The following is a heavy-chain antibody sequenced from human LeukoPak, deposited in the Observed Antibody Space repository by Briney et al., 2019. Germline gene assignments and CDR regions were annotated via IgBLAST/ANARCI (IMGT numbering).Heavy chain of an antibody. D-gene: IGHD3-10*01. CDR1: GDSISSSY. CDR2: IYYSGNT. Sequence: SETLSVTCTDSGDSISSSYWSWIRQPPGKGLEWIGYIYYSGNTNYNPSLKSRVTISVDTSKNQFSLKLTSVTAADTAVYYCARASRGHDYWGQGTLVTVSS. CDR3: ARASRGHDY. J-gene: IGHJ4*02. V-gene: IGHV4-59*01.